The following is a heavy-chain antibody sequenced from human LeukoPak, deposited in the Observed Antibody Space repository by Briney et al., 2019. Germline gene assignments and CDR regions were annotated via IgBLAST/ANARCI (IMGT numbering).Heavy chain of an antibody. CDR2: IYYSGST. D-gene: IGHD3-3*01. V-gene: IGHV4-61*01. CDR3: ASHYYDFWSGYSYYYYMDV. J-gene: IGHJ6*03. CDR1: GGSISSSNW. Sequence: SETLSLTCAVSGGSISSSNWWSWIRQPPGKGLEWIGYIYYSGSTNYNPSLKSRVTISVDTSKNQFSLKLSSVTAADTAVYYCASHYYDFWSGYSYYYYMDVWGKGTTVTVSS.